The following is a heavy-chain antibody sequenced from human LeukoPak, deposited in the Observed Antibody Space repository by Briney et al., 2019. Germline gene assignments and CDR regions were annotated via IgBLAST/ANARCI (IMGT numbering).Heavy chain of an antibody. Sequence: SETLSLTCTVSGGSISSYYWSWIRQPPGKGLEWIGYIYYSGSTNYNPSLKSRVTISVDTSKNQFSLKLSSVTAADTAVYYCARGEGGDGLYYFDYWGQGTLVTISS. D-gene: IGHD5-24*01. V-gene: IGHV4-59*01. CDR3: ARGEGGDGLYYFDY. CDR1: GGSISSYY. CDR2: IYYSGST. J-gene: IGHJ4*02.